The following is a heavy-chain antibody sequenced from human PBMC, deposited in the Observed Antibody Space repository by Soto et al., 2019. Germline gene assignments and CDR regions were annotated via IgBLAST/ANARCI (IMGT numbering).Heavy chain of an antibody. CDR1: GYTFTSYY. J-gene: IGHJ4*02. D-gene: IGHD6-6*01. CDR3: ARDPPSSIADHFDY. Sequence: QVXLVXSGAXVKKPXAXVXVSCXXSGYTFTSYYMHWVRQAPGQGLEWMGIINPSGGSTSYAQKFQGRVTMTRDTSTSTVYMELSSLRSEDTAVYYCARDPPSSIADHFDYWGQGTLVTVSS. CDR2: INPSGGST. V-gene: IGHV1-46*03.